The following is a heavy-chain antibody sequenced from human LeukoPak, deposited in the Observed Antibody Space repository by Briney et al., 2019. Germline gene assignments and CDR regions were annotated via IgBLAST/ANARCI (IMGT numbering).Heavy chain of an antibody. CDR2: INPNSGGT. V-gene: IGHV1-2*02. J-gene: IGHJ5*02. CDR1: GYTFTGYY. Sequence: ASVKVSCKASGYTFTGYYMHWVRQAPGQGLEWMGWINPNSGGTNYAQKFQGRVTMTRDTSISTAYMELSRLRSDDTAVYYCARDDTAMVLWFDPWGQGTLVTVSS. D-gene: IGHD5-18*01. CDR3: ARDDTAMVLWFDP.